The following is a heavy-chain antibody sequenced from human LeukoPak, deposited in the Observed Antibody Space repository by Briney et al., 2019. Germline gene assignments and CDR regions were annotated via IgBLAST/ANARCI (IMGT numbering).Heavy chain of an antibody. CDR3: ARTYYDFWSGYSPFDY. J-gene: IGHJ4*02. CDR2: IKQDGSEK. Sequence: PGGSLRLSCAASGFTFSSYWMSWVRQAPGKGLEWVANIKQDGSEKYYVDSVKGRFTISRDNAKNSLYLQINSLRAEDTAVYYCARTYYDFWSGYSPFDYWGQGTLVTVSP. CDR1: GFTFSSYW. D-gene: IGHD3-3*01. V-gene: IGHV3-7*01.